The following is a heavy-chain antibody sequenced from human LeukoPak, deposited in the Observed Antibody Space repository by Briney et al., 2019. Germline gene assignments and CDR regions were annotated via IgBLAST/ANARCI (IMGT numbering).Heavy chain of an antibody. CDR1: GGSISSSSYC. D-gene: IGHD4-17*01. Sequence: SETLSLTCTVSGGSISSSSYCWGWIRQPPGKGLEWIGSIYYSGSTYYNPSLKSRVTISVDTSKKEFSLKLSSVTAADTAVYDCARHPMTTVTRAPGADFDYWGQGTLVTVSS. CDR3: ARHPMTTVTRAPGADFDY. CDR2: IYYSGST. V-gene: IGHV4-39*01. J-gene: IGHJ4*02.